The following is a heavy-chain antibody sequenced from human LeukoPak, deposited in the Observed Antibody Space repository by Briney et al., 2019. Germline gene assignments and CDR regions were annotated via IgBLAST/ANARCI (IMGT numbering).Heavy chain of an antibody. CDR3: ARDSSKWLGSDAFDI. Sequence: ASVKVSCKASGYTFTGYYMHWVRQAPGQGLEWMGWINPNSGGTNYAQKFQGRVTMTRDTSISTAYMELSRLRSDDTAVYYCARDSSKWLGSDAFDIWGQGTMVTVSS. J-gene: IGHJ3*02. CDR1: GYTFTGYY. CDR2: INPNSGGT. D-gene: IGHD5-12*01. V-gene: IGHV1-2*02.